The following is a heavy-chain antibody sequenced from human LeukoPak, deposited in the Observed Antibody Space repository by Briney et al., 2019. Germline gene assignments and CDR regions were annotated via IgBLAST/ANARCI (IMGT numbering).Heavy chain of an antibody. V-gene: IGHV3-48*01. J-gene: IGHJ4*02. D-gene: IGHD5-24*01. Sequence: GGSLRLSCAVSGYIFSSYSMNVVSQAPGKGLEWLSYISSSGSIIYYADSVEGRFTISRDNAKNSLYLQMNSLRAEDTAVYYCERVDGSREMAAIKHFDYWGQGTLVTVSS. CDR1: GYIFSSYS. CDR3: ERVDGSREMAAIKHFDY. CDR2: ISSSGSII.